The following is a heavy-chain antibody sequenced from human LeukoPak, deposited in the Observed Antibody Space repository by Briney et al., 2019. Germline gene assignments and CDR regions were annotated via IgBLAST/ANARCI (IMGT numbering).Heavy chain of an antibody. J-gene: IGHJ3*02. D-gene: IGHD3-9*01. CDR2: IYFTGST. Sequence: NPSETLSLTCSVSGGSISSSGYYWGWIRQPPGKGPEWIGSIYFTGSTYYNPSLKSRVTISVDTSNNHFSLKLSSVTAADTAVYYCASSNYDILTGYEEDAFDIWGRGTMVTVSS. V-gene: IGHV4-39*01. CDR1: GGSISSSGYY. CDR3: ASSNYDILTGYEEDAFDI.